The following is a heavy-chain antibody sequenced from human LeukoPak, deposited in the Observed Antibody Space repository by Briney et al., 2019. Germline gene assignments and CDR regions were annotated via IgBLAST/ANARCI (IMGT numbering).Heavy chain of an antibody. CDR2: IYYSGSI. J-gene: IGHJ4*02. Sequence: PSQTLSLTCTVSGGSISSGDYSWRWIRQPPGKGLEWIGYIYYSGSIYYNPSLKSRVTISVDTSKNQFSLKLSSVTAADTAVYYCARNEGDYWGQGTLVTVSS. D-gene: IGHD1-1*01. V-gene: IGHV4-30-4*01. CDR3: ARNEGDY. CDR1: GGSISSGDYS.